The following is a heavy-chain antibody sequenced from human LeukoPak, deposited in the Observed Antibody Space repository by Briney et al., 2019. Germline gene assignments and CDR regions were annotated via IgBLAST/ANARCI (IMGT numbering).Heavy chain of an antibody. Sequence: GGSLRLSCAASGFTFSSYSMNWVRQAPGKGLEWFSSISSSSSYIYYADSVKGRFTISRDNAKNSLYLQMNSLRAEDTAVYYCASRVVVVAATVHYWGQGTLVTVSS. V-gene: IGHV3-21*01. CDR1: GFTFSSYS. CDR2: ISSSSSYI. J-gene: IGHJ4*02. D-gene: IGHD2-15*01. CDR3: ASRVVVVAATVHY.